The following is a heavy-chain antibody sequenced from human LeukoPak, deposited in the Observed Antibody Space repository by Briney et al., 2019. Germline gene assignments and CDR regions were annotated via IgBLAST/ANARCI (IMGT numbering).Heavy chain of an antibody. CDR2: IYTSGST. Sequence: SETLSLTCTVSGGSISSYYWSWIRQPAGKGLEWIGRIYTSGSTNYNPSLKSRVTMSVDTSKNQFSLKLSSVTAADTAVYYCARDKTHYGSGPPLRHRAFDIWGQGTMVTVSS. D-gene: IGHD3-10*01. V-gene: IGHV4-4*07. CDR1: GGSISSYY. J-gene: IGHJ3*02. CDR3: ARDKTHYGSGPPLRHRAFDI.